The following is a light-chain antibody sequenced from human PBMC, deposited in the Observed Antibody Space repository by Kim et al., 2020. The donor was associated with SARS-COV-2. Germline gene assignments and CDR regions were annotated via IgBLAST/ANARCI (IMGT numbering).Light chain of an antibody. Sequence: QAMTTSCTGTSGDVGANADVCWYQQHPGKAPKLIIYDVKSRPSGVSNRFSGAKSGNTDSLTISGLQAEDEADYPCSAYITNTALWGFGGGTQLTV. CDR3: SAYITNTALWG. CDR1: SGDVGANAD. CDR2: DVK. J-gene: IGLJ3*02. V-gene: IGLV2-14*03.